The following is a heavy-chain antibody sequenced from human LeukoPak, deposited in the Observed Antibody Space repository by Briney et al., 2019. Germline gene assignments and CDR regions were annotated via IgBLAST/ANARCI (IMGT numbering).Heavy chain of an antibody. CDR2: IYTSGST. CDR1: GGSISSYY. CDR3: ARELRVYSGSYYLGSNYFDY. Sequence: SETLSLTCTVSGGSISSYYWSWIRQPAGKGLEWIGRIYTSGSTNYNRSLKSRVTMSVDTSKNQFSLKLSSVTAADTAVYYCARELRVYSGSYYLGSNYFDYWGQGTLVTVSS. J-gene: IGHJ4*02. D-gene: IGHD1-26*01. V-gene: IGHV4-4*07.